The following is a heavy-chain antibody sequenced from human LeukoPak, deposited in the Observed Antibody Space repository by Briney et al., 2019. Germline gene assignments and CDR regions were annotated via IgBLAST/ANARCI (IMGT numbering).Heavy chain of an antibody. Sequence: PGGSLRLSCAASGFTFSSYAMSWVRQAPGKGLERVSSISSSSSYIYYADSVKGRFTISRDNAKNSLYLQMNSLRAEDTAVYYCASGLFREQWLVRGAYWGQGTLVTVSS. CDR3: ASGLFREQWLVRGAY. V-gene: IGHV3-21*01. J-gene: IGHJ4*02. D-gene: IGHD6-19*01. CDR1: GFTFSSYA. CDR2: ISSSSSYI.